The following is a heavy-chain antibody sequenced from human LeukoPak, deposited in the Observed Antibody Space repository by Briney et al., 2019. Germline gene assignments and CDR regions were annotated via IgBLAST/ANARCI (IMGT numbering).Heavy chain of an antibody. CDR2: IISRSSYI. J-gene: IGHJ4*02. CDR1: GFTCSRDS. V-gene: IGHV3-21*01. Sequence: GGSLRLSCAASGFTCSRDSMGWVRQVPGKGREWVSSIISRSSYIYYADSVKGRFTISRDNAQTSMYLEMKSLRAEDTAVYYCARDQGDYGNPEEGVFDYWGQGTLVTVSS. D-gene: IGHD4-17*01. CDR3: ARDQGDYGNPEEGVFDY.